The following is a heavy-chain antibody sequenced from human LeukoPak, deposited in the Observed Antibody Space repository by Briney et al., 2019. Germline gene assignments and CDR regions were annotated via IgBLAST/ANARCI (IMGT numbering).Heavy chain of an antibody. CDR2: ISWNSGSI. J-gene: IGHJ4*02. D-gene: IGHD6-13*01. CDR1: GFTFDDYA. V-gene: IGHV3-9*01. CDR3: AKGLYSSSCPDY. Sequence: PGRSLRLSCAASGFTFDDYAMHWVRQAPGKGLEWVSGISWNSGSIGYADSVKGRFTISRDNAKNSLYLQMNSLGAEDTALYYCAKGLYSSSCPDYWGQGTLVTVSS.